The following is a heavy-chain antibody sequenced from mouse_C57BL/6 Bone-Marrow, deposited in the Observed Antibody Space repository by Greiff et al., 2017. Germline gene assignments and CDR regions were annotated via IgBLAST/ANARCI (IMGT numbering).Heavy chain of an antibody. J-gene: IGHJ2*01. D-gene: IGHD1-1*01. CDR1: GYTFTSYW. V-gene: IGHV1-64*01. Sequence: QVQLQQPGAELVKPGASVKLSCKASGYTFTSYWMHWVKQRPGQGLEWIGMIHPNSGSTNYNEKFKSKATLTVDKSSSTAYMQLSSLTSEDSAVYYFARIVTTVVDFDYWGQGTTLTVSS. CDR3: ARIVTTVVDFDY. CDR2: IHPNSGST.